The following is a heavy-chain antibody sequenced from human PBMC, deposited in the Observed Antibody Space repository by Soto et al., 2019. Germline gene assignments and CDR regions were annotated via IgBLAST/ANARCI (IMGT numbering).Heavy chain of an antibody. D-gene: IGHD2-2*01. CDR3: ARGGGYCISTSCYAGNYGMDV. J-gene: IGHJ6*02. Sequence: NPSETLSLTCTVSGGSISSGGYSWSWIRQPPGKGLEWIGYIYHSGSTYYNPSLKSRVTISVDRSKNQFSLKLSSVTAADTAVYYCARGGGYCISTSCYAGNYGMDVWGQGTTVTVSS. V-gene: IGHV4-30-2*01. CDR1: GGSISSGGYS. CDR2: IYHSGST.